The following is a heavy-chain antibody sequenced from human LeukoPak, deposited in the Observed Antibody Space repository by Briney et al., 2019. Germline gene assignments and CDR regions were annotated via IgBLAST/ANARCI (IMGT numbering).Heavy chain of an antibody. CDR2: INHSGST. V-gene: IGHV4-34*01. CDR1: GGSFSGYY. CDR3: ARYLWAAATTWFDP. Sequence: PSETLSLTCAVYGGSFSGYYWSWIRQPPGKGLEWIGEINHSGSTNYNPSLKSRVTISVDTSKNQFSLKLSSVTAADTAVYYCARYLWAAATTWFDPWGQGILVTVSS. D-gene: IGHD6-13*01. J-gene: IGHJ5*02.